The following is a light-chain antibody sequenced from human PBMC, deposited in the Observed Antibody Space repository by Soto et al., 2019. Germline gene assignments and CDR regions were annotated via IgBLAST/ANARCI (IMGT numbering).Light chain of an antibody. Sequence: EVVLTQSPDTLSLSPGERATLSCRTSHSVDIYLAWYQQKPGQAPRLLIYDSYNRVTGIPTRFSGSGSGTDFTLNISSIEPEDSAVYYCQQRKYWPPLTFGGGTKVEIK. V-gene: IGKV3-11*01. CDR3: QQRKYWPPLT. CDR1: HSVDIY. CDR2: DSY. J-gene: IGKJ4*01.